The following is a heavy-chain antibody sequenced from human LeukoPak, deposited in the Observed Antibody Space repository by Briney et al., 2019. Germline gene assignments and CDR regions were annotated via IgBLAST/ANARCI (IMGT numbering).Heavy chain of an antibody. CDR3: AKDMFSGGWYPSHVFDP. Sequence: GRSLRLSCAASGFTFDDYAMHWVRQAPGKGLEWVSGISWNSGSIGYADSVKGRFTISRDNAKNSLYLQMNSLRAEDTALYYCAKDMFSGGWYPSHVFDPWGQGTLVTVSS. CDR1: GFTFDDYA. D-gene: IGHD6-19*01. V-gene: IGHV3-9*01. CDR2: ISWNSGSI. J-gene: IGHJ5*02.